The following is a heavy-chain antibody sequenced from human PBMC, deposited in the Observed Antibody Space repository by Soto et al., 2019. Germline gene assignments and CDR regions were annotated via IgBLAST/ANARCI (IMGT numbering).Heavy chain of an antibody. CDR1: GGSFSGYY. CDR2: INHSGST. Sequence: SETLSLTCAVYGGSFSGYYWSWIRQPPGKGLEWIGEINHSGSTNYNPSLKSRVTIPVDTSKNQFSLKLSSVTAADTAVYYCARGGAAAGSPLERELDYWGQGTLVTVSS. J-gene: IGHJ4*02. CDR3: ARGGAAAGSPLERELDY. D-gene: IGHD6-13*01. V-gene: IGHV4-34*01.